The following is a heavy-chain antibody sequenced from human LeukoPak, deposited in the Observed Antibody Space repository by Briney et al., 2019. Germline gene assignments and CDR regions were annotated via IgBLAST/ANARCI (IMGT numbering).Heavy chain of an antibody. J-gene: IGHJ4*02. CDR3: ARGGVDYYGSGAYYLMYYFDY. CDR2: ISGSGGAS. CDR1: GFTFSTYG. D-gene: IGHD3-10*01. V-gene: IGHV3-23*01. Sequence: GGPLRLSCAASGFTFSTYGMSWVRQAPGKGLEWVSGISGSGGASYYADSVKGRFTISRDDSHNTLYLQMNSLRAEDTAAYFCARGGVDYYGSGAYYLMYYFDYWGQGALVTVSS.